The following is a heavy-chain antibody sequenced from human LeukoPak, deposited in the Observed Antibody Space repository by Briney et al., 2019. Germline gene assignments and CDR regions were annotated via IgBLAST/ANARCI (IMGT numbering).Heavy chain of an antibody. J-gene: IGHJ4*02. Sequence: ASVKVSCTASGYTFTGYYMHWVRQAPGQGLEWMGRINPNSGGTNYAQKFQGRVTMTRDTSISTAYMELSRLRSDDTAVYYCETSVVRDSSGYYWLNYWGQGTLVTVSS. CDR2: INPNSGGT. CDR3: ETSVVRDSSGYYWLNY. D-gene: IGHD3-22*01. CDR1: GYTFTGYY. V-gene: IGHV1-2*06.